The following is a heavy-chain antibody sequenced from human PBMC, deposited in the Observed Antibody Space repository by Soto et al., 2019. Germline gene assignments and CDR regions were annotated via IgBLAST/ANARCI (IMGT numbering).Heavy chain of an antibody. V-gene: IGHV3-23*01. CDR3: AKRNRYYFDS. Sequence: GGSLRLSCAASGFTFSAFAMSWVRQAPGKGLEWVPTISEGGGTPFYADSVKGRFTISRDNSKNTLHLQMTTLRAEDTAVYFCAKRNRYYFDSWGQGSLVTVSS. CDR1: GFTFSAFA. J-gene: IGHJ4*02. CDR2: ISEGGGTP.